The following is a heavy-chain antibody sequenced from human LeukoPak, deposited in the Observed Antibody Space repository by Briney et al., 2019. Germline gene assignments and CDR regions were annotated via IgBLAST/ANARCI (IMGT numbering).Heavy chain of an antibody. CDR2: IGGSGGST. CDR3: AKGIGGSYFSLFHY. V-gene: IGHV3-23*01. CDR1: GFTFSSYA. J-gene: IGHJ4*02. Sequence: GGSLRLSCAASGFTFSSYAMNWVRQAPGKGLEWVSTIGGSGGSTYYADSVKGRFTISRDNSKNTLYLQMNSLRAEDTAAYYCAKGIGGSYFSLFHYWRQGTLVSVS. D-gene: IGHD1-26*01.